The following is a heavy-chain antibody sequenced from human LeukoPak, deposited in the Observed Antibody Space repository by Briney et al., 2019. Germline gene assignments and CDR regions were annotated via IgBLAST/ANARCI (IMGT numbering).Heavy chain of an antibody. J-gene: IGHJ4*02. D-gene: IGHD6-19*01. CDR1: GYTFTSYG. Sequence: ALVKVSCKASGYTFTSYGISWVRQAPGQGLEWMGWSSAYNGNTNYAQKLQGRVTMTTDTSTSTAYMELRSLRSDDTAVYYCARGGNSGWRTPNDDYWGQGTLVTVSS. V-gene: IGHV1-18*01. CDR2: SSAYNGNT. CDR3: ARGGNSGWRTPNDDY.